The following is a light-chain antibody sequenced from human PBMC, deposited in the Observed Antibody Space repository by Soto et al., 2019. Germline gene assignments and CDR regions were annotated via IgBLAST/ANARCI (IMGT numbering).Light chain of an antibody. Sequence: IVLTQSPGTLSLSPGERATLSCRASQSVSSSYLAWHQQKPAQAPRLLIYGSSIRGAGITARYSGSGSGTDFTLTISRLDPEDLVVYFCQQYGSSPRTFGQGTKVDIK. V-gene: IGKV3-20*01. CDR3: QQYGSSPRT. CDR1: QSVSSSY. J-gene: IGKJ1*01. CDR2: GSS.